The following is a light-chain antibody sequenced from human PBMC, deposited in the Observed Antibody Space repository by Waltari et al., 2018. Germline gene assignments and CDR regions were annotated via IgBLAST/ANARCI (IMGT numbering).Light chain of an antibody. CDR2: AAS. Sequence: EIVLTQSPATLSLSPGERATLSCRASQRISSNYLAWYQKKHGQAPRPLIFAASSRASGIPDRFSGSGSGTDFTLTISRLEPEDFAVYYCQQYGSSPPITFGQGTRLEIK. CDR1: QRISSNY. J-gene: IGKJ5*01. V-gene: IGKV3-20*01. CDR3: QQYGSSPPIT.